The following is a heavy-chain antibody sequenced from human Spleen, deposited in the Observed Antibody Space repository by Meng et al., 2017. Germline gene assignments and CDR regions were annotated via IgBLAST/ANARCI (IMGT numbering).Heavy chain of an antibody. Sequence: GGSLRLSCAASGFTFSHYSMNWVRQAPGTGLEWVSSISSSSSFIYYADSVKGRFTISRDNAKNSLYLQMNSLRAEDTAVYYCARGHYYDSSGYSFHWGQGTLVTVSS. D-gene: IGHD3-22*01. CDR1: GFTFSHYS. V-gene: IGHV3-21*01. CDR2: ISSSSSFI. CDR3: ARGHYYDSSGYSFH. J-gene: IGHJ4*02.